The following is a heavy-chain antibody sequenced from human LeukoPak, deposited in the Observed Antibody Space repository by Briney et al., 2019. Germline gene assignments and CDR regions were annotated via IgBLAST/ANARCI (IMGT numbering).Heavy chain of an antibody. D-gene: IGHD3-16*01. CDR3: AKILYDEDYVYYLDY. CDR2: IYSSDSDN. V-gene: IGHV5-51*01. J-gene: IGHJ4*02. CDR1: GYSFTTYW. Sequence: GESLKLSCKISGYSFTTYWMAWVRQLPGKGLEWMGSIYSSDSDNRYRPPFQGQITILADNSIRTAYLQRSRLNAAATGMYYCAKILYDEDYVYYLDYWRQGTMLSVSS.